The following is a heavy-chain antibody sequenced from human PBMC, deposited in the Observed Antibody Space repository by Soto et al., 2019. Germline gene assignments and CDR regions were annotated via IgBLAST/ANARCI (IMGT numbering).Heavy chain of an antibody. CDR2: ISPDGSDV. V-gene: IGHV3-74*01. CDR1: GFPFTNHW. Sequence: LPFLSSGFPFTNHWMNWVRLTQGKGLMWVSRISPDGSDVGYADSVEGRFTVSRDNAKNTLYLQMHSLRAEDTAMYYCACWGHIVPVAPSDFDRWGQGTLVTV. J-gene: IGHJ4*02. CDR3: ACWGHIVPVAPSDFDR. D-gene: IGHD2-8*02.